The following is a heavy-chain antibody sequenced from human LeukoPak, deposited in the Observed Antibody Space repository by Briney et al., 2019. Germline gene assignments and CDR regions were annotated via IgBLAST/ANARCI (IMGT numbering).Heavy chain of an antibody. CDR3: ATLGGNTKLRDY. CDR2: IIPIFGTA. CDR1: GGTFSSYA. D-gene: IGHD4-23*01. V-gene: IGHV1-69*05. Sequence: SVKVSCKASGGTFSSYAISWVRQAPGQGLEWMGGIIPIFGTANYAQKFQGRVTITTDESTSTAYMELSSLRSEDTAVYYCATLGGNTKLRDYWGQGTLVTVSS. J-gene: IGHJ4*02.